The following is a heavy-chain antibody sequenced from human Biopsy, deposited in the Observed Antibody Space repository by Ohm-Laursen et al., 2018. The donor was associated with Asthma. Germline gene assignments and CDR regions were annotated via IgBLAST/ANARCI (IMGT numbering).Heavy chain of an antibody. J-gene: IGHJ4*02. Sequence: SLRLSCSASGFTFDDYGMHWVRQAPGKGLEWVSGISWNSGSIGYADSVKGRFTISRGNAKNSLYLQMNSLRAEDTALYYCAKDSSGYYLNYFDYWGQGTLVTVSS. CDR2: ISWNSGSI. CDR1: GFTFDDYG. V-gene: IGHV3-9*01. D-gene: IGHD3-22*01. CDR3: AKDSSGYYLNYFDY.